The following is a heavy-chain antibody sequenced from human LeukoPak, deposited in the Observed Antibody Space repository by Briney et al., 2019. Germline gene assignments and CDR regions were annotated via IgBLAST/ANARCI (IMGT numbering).Heavy chain of an antibody. CDR1: GFTFDDYG. V-gene: IGHV3-20*04. CDR3: ARDRGSGRHPAGDY. CDR2: ISWNGGDT. J-gene: IGHJ4*02. D-gene: IGHD1-26*01. Sequence: GGSLRLSCSASGFTFDDYGMSWVRQAPGEGLEWVSGISWNGGDTGYMDSVKGRFTISRDNAKNSLYLQMNSLRAEDTALYYCARDRGSGRHPAGDYWGQGTLVTVSS.